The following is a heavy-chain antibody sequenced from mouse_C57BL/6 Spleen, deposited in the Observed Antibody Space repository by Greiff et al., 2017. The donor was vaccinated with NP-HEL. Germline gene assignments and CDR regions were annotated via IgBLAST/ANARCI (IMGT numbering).Heavy chain of an antibody. Sequence: VQLQQSGPGLVQPSQSLSITCTVSGFSLTSYGVHWVRQSPGKGLEWLGVIWRGGSTDYNAAFMSRLSITKDNSKSQVFFKMNSLQADDTAIYYCAKEDYGNYEAMDYWGQGTSVTVSS. J-gene: IGHJ4*01. CDR1: GFSLTSYG. V-gene: IGHV2-5*01. CDR2: IWRGGST. CDR3: AKEDYGNYEAMDY. D-gene: IGHD2-1*01.